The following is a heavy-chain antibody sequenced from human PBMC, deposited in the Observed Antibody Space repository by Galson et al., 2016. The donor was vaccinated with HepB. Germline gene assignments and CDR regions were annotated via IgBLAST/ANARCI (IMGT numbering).Heavy chain of an antibody. CDR3: ARLGGNALRYFDL. D-gene: IGHD4-23*01. V-gene: IGHV4-39*01. J-gene: IGHJ2*01. Sequence: ETLSLTCTVSGGSISSSVDYWGWVRQPPGKGLEWIGTIYYTGSTYYNPSRKSRLTISVDTSKDQFSLRLNSVTAADTAMYYCARLGGNALRYFDLWGRGTLVTVSS. CDR2: IYYTGST. CDR1: GGSISSSVDY.